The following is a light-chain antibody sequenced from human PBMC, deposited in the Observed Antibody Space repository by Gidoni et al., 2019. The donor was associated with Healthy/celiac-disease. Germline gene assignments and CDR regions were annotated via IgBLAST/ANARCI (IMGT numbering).Light chain of an antibody. CDR3: QQYDNLLRVT. CDR2: DAS. Sequence: DIQMTQSPSSLSASVGDRVTITCQASQDISNYLNWYQQKPGKAPKLLIYDASNLETGVTSRFSGSGSGTDFTFTISSLQPEDIATYYCQQYDNLLRVTFXPXTKVDIK. J-gene: IGKJ3*01. CDR1: QDISNY. V-gene: IGKV1-33*01.